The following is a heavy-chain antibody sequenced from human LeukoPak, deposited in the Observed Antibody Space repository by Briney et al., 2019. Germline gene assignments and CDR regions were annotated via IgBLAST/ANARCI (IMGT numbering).Heavy chain of an antibody. CDR3: AKDWGYDSGTYCVY. V-gene: IGHV3-30*04. CDR2: ISYDGKER. CDR1: GVTFRSYT. Sequence: GGSLRLSCAAPGVTFRSYTMHWVCEGLGERVGRGAQISYDGKERFYADSAKGRFTISRANSQNTVDLQMNSLRAEDMAVYYCAKDWGYDSGTYCVYWGQGTLVTVSS. D-gene: IGHD3-10*01. J-gene: IGHJ4*02.